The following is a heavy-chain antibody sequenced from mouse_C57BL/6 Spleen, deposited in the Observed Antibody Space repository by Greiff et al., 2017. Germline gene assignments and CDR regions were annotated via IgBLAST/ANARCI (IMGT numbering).Heavy chain of an antibody. J-gene: IGHJ4*01. Sequence: EVQLVESGGGLVKPGGSLKLSCAASGFTFSDYGMHWVRQAPEKGLEWVAYISSGSGTIYYADTVKGRYTISRDNAKNTLFLQMTSLRSEDTAMYYCARPTYDGYPYYAMDYWGQGTSVTVSS. CDR3: ARPTYDGYPYYAMDY. D-gene: IGHD2-3*01. V-gene: IGHV5-17*01. CDR2: ISSGSGTI. CDR1: GFTFSDYG.